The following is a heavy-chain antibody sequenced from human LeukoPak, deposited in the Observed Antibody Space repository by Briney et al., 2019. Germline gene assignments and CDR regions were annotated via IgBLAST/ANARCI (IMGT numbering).Heavy chain of an antibody. J-gene: IGHJ4*02. CDR2: IGSSGTFI. V-gene: IGHV3-21*01. CDR1: GFTFTSYT. CDR3: AKAHPGFDY. Sequence: PGGSLRLSCAASGFTFTSYTMNWVRQAPGKGLEWVSSIGSSGTFIYYADSVKGRFTISRDNAKNSLFLQMNSLRAEDTAVYYCAKAHPGFDYWGQGTLVTVSS.